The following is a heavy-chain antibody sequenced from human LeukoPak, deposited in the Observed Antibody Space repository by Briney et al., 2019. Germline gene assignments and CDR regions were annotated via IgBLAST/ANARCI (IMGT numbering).Heavy chain of an antibody. CDR3: ARMTTVTTSYYYGMDV. CDR1: GGSFSGYY. J-gene: IGHJ6*02. Sequence: SESLSLTCAVYGGSFSGYYWSWIRQPPGKGLEWIGEINHSGSTNYNPSLKSRVTISVDTSKNQFSLKLSSVTAAETAVYYCARMTTVTTSYYYGMDVWGQGTTVTVSS. D-gene: IGHD4-17*01. V-gene: IGHV4-34*01. CDR2: INHSGST.